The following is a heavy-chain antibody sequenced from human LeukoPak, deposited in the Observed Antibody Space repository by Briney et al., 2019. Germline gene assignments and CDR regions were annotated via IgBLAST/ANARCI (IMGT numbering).Heavy chain of an antibody. CDR1: GFTFSNYW. V-gene: IGHV3-74*01. D-gene: IGHD2-15*01. CDR3: ATSSVVDATQGYYHYGMDV. CDR2: INTDGSTT. J-gene: IGHJ6*02. Sequence: GGSLRLSCAASGFTFSNYWMHWVRQAPGKGLVWVTRINTDGSTTSYADSVEGRVTISRDNAKNTLYLQMNSLRAEDTAVYYCATSSVVDATQGYYHYGMDVWGQGTTVTVSS.